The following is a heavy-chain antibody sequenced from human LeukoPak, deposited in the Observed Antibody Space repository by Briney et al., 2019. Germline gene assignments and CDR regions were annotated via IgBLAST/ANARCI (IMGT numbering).Heavy chain of an antibody. D-gene: IGHD6-19*01. Sequence: PGGSLRLSCAASGFTFSSYGMSWVRQAPGKGLEWVSYIISSSSTIYYADSVKGRFTISRDNAKNSLYLQMNSLRAEDTAVYYCARDRSWGWLVPRGAFDIWGQGTMVTVSS. CDR3: ARDRSWGWLVPRGAFDI. CDR2: IISSSSTI. V-gene: IGHV3-48*01. CDR1: GFTFSSYG. J-gene: IGHJ3*02.